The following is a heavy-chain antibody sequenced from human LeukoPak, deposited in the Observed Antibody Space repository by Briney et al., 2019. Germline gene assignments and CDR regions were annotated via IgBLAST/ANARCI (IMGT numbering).Heavy chain of an antibody. Sequence: GASVKVSCKASGYTFTSYGISWVRQAPGQGLEWMGWIGGYNGNTNYAQKLQGRVTMTTDTSTSRVYMDLRSLRSDDTAVYYCARDRAGSAWYTTFDYWGQGTLVTVSS. CDR2: IGGYNGNT. J-gene: IGHJ4*02. CDR1: GYTFTSYG. D-gene: IGHD6-19*01. V-gene: IGHV1-18*01. CDR3: ARDRAGSAWYTTFDY.